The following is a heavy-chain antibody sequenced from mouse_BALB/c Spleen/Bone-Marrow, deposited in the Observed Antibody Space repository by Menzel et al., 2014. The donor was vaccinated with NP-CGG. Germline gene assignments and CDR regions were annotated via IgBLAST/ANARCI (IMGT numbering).Heavy chain of an antibody. CDR1: GYSFTGYF. CDR2: INPYNGDT. V-gene: IGHV1-20*02. Sequence: VQLQQSGPELVKPGASVKISCKASGYSFTGYFMNWVMQSHGKSLEWIGRINPYNGDTFYNQKFKGKATLTVDKSPSTAHMELRSLASEDSAVYYCARSDYYGTYAMDYWGQGTSVTVSS. D-gene: IGHD1-1*01. J-gene: IGHJ4*01. CDR3: ARSDYYGTYAMDY.